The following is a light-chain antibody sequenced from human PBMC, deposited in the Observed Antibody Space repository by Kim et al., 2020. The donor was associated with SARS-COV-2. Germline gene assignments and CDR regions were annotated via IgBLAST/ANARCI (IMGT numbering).Light chain of an antibody. CDR1: TSNIGKNA. CDR2: SNG. CDR3: AVWDDSLNAWV. Sequence: QSVLTQPPSVSEAPRQRVTISCSGTTSNIGKNAVNWYQQLPGKAPKLLIYSNGLLPSGVSDRFSGSKSGTSASLAISELQSEDEADYYCAVWDDSLNAWVFGGGTKVTVL. V-gene: IGLV1-36*01. J-gene: IGLJ3*02.